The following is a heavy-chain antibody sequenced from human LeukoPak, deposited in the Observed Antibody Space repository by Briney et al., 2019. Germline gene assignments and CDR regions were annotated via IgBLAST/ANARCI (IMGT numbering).Heavy chain of an antibody. CDR2: IRSSSTTI. CDR3: ARDSRSHCGTDACYGPYFDC. CDR1: GFSFSAYS. D-gene: IGHD2-2*01. J-gene: IGHJ4*02. Sequence: GGSLRLSCEASGFSFSAYSMSWVRQAPGKGLEWISYIRSSSTTIYYADSVKGRFTISRDNAENSMYLQMNSLRVEDTAVYFCARDSRSHCGTDACYGPYFDCWGQGTLVAVSS. V-gene: IGHV3-48*01.